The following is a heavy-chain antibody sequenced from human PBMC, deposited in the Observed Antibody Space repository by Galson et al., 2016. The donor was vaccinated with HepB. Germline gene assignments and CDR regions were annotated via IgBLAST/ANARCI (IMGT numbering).Heavy chain of an antibody. D-gene: IGHD5-12*01. CDR1: GFTLSNYW. CDR3: ARVATNRYGMDL. V-gene: IGHV3-74*01. CDR2: INGDGSST. J-gene: IGHJ6*02. Sequence: SLRLSCAVSGFTLSNYWMHWVRQAPGKGLLWVSHINGDGSSTTYADSVKGRFTISRDNAKNTLYLQMNSLRAEDTAVYYCARVATNRYGMDLWGQGTTVIVSS.